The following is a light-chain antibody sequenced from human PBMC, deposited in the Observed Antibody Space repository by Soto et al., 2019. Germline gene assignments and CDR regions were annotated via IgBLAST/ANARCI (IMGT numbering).Light chain of an antibody. CDR2: EVS. CDR1: SSDVGGYNY. CDR3: SSYTSSSIDYV. Sequence: QSVLTQPAFVSGSPGQSITISCTGTSSDVGGYNYVSWYQQHPGKAPKLMIYEVSNRPSGVSNRFSGSKSGNTASLTISGLQAEDEADYYCSSYTSSSIDYVFGTGTKLTVL. J-gene: IGLJ1*01. V-gene: IGLV2-14*01.